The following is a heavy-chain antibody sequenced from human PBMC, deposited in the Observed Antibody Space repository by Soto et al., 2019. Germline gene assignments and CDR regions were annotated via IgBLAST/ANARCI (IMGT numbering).Heavy chain of an antibody. CDR2: IIPIFGTA. V-gene: IGHV1-69*13. J-gene: IGHJ5*02. D-gene: IGHD2-2*01. CDR3: ARDLGDIVVVPAAPDVRFDP. Sequence: SVKVSCKASGGTFSSYAISWVRQAPGQGLEWMGGIIPIFGTANYAQKFQGRVTITADESTSTAYMELSSLRSEDTAVYYCARDLGDIVVVPAAPDVRFDPWGQGTLVTVSS. CDR1: GGTFSSYA.